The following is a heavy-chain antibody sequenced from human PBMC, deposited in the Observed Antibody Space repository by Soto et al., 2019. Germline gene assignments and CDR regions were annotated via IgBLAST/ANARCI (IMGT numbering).Heavy chain of an antibody. J-gene: IGHJ6*02. CDR3: ARDNILGILYGGMDV. Sequence: SETLSLTCTVSGGSISSGDYYWSWIRQPPGKGLEWIGYIYYSGSTYHNPSLKSRVTISVDTSKNQFSLKLSSVTAADTAVYYCARDNILGILYGGMDVWGQGTTVTVSS. D-gene: IGHD3-3*01. CDR1: GGSISSGDYY. V-gene: IGHV4-30-4*01. CDR2: IYYSGST.